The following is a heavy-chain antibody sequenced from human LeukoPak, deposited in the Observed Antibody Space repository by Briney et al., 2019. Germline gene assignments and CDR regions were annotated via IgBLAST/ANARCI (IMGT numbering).Heavy chain of an antibody. D-gene: IGHD2-15*01. V-gene: IGHV3-23*01. CDR3: ARVRVVAATDDYYFDY. CDR1: GFTFSSYA. CDR2: VSGSGTAT. J-gene: IGHJ4*02. Sequence: PGGSLRLSCAASGFTFSSYAMSWVRQAPGKGLEWVSVVSGSGTATYYADSVKGRFSISRDNAKNSLYLQMNSLRAEDTAVYYCARVRVVAATDDYYFDYWGQGTLVTVSS.